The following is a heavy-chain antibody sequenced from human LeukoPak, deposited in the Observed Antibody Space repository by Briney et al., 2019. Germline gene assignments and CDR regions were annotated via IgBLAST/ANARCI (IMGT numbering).Heavy chain of an antibody. J-gene: IGHJ6*02. D-gene: IGHD3-10*01. CDR1: GFTFSSYG. V-gene: IGHV3-30*18. CDR3: AKESGWFGDYYYGMDV. CDR2: ISYDGSNK. Sequence: GGSLRLSCAASGFTFSSYGMDWVRQAPGKGLEWVAVISYDGSNKYYADSVKGRFTISRDNSKNTLYLQMNSLRAEDTAVYYCAKESGWFGDYYYGMDVWGQGTTVTVSS.